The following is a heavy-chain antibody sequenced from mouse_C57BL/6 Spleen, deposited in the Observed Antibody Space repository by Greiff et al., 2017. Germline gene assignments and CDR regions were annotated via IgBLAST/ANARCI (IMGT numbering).Heavy chain of an antibody. CDR3: ARTTYLRSYFDY. J-gene: IGHJ2*01. CDR1: GFNIKDYY. Sequence: EVQLQESGAELVKPGASVKLSCTASGFNIKDYYMHWVKQRTEQGLEWIGRIDPEDGETKNAPKFQGKATITADTSSNTAYLQLSSLTSEDTAVYYGARTTYLRSYFDYWGQGTTLTVAA. CDR2: IDPEDGET. V-gene: IGHV14-2*01. D-gene: IGHD5-5*01.